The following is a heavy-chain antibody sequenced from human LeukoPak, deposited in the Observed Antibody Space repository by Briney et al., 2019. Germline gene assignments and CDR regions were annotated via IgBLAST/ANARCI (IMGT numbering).Heavy chain of an antibody. CDR3: ASIITIFGVVSFDY. D-gene: IGHD3-3*01. CDR2: INPNSGGT. Sequence: ASVKVSCKASGYTFTGYYMHWVRQAPGQGLEWMGWINPNSGGTNYAQKFQGRVTMTRDTSISTAYMELSRLRSDDTAVYYCASIITIFGVVSFDYWGQGTLVTVSS. CDR1: GYTFTGYY. J-gene: IGHJ4*02. V-gene: IGHV1-2*02.